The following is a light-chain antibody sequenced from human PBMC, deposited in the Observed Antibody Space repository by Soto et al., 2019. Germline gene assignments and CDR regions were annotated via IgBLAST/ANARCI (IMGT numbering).Light chain of an antibody. J-gene: IGKJ5*01. Sequence: EIVMTQSPATLSVSPGERATLSCRASQSVSSNLAGYQQKPCQVPRLLIYVASTRATGVPARFSGSGSGTEFSLTFSSLQTEDFAVYYCQQYNKWPHTFGQGKRLEIK. CDR1: QSVSSN. CDR2: VAS. V-gene: IGKV3-15*01. CDR3: QQYNKWPHT.